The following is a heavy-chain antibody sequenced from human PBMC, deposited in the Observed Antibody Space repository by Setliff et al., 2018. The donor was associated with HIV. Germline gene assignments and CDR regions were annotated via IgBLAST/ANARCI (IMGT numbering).Heavy chain of an antibody. V-gene: IGHV3-74*01. Sequence: PGGSLRLSCEASEFTFSDSWMHWVRQVPGQGLVWVSTINSDGSTTSYADSVKGRFTISRDNAKNSLYLQMNSLRAEDTAVYYCARDLRYPGVSWGQGTLVTVSS. J-gene: IGHJ5*02. D-gene: IGHD1-20*01. CDR2: INSDGSTT. CDR1: EFTFSDSW. CDR3: ARDLRYPGVS.